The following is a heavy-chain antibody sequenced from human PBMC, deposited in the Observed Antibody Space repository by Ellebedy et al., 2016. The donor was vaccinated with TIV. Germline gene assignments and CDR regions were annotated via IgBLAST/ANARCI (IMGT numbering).Heavy chain of an antibody. D-gene: IGHD3-9*01. Sequence: GESLKISCAASGFTFSSYSMNWVRQAPGKGLEWVSSISSGSTYMYYAHSVKGRFTISRDNAKNSLYLQMNSLRAEDTAVYYCARDRRYFDWSPDYWGQGTLVTVSS. CDR1: GFTFSSYS. V-gene: IGHV3-21*01. J-gene: IGHJ4*02. CDR2: ISSGSTYM. CDR3: ARDRRYFDWSPDY.